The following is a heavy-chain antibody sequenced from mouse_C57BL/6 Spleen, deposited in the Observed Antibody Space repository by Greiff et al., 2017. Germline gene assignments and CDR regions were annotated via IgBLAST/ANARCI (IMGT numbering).Heavy chain of an antibody. D-gene: IGHD4-1*01. CDR1: GYTFTSYW. J-gene: IGHJ2*01. CDR3: ARAGFGGFLTGTFDY. Sequence: QVQLQQPGAELVRPGSSVKLSCKASGYTFTSYWMHWVKQRPIQGLEWIGNIDPSDSETHYNQKFKDKATLTVDKSSSTAYMRLSSLTSEDSAVYYCARAGFGGFLTGTFDYWGQGTTLTVSS. V-gene: IGHV1-52*01. CDR2: IDPSDSET.